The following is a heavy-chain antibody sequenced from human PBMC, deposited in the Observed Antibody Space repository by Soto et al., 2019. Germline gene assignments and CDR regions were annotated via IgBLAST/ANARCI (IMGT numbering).Heavy chain of an antibody. CDR2: IKQDGSDK. CDR1: GFTFSNHW. V-gene: IGHV3-7*02. J-gene: IGHJ5*02. CDR3: ARHPERIAEIGWFDP. Sequence: GGSLRLSCTASGFTFSNHWMNWVRQAPGKGLEWVANIKQDGSDKYYVDSVKGRFTVSRDNAENSLYLQMNSLRAEDTAVYYCARHPERIAEIGWFDPWGQGTLVTVSS. D-gene: IGHD6-13*01.